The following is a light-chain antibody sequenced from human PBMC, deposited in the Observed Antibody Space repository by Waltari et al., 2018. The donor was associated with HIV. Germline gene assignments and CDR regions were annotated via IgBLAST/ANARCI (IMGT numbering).Light chain of an antibody. CDR2: KAS. CDR1: QSINSW. Sequence: DIQMTQSPSTLSASVGDRVTITCRASQSINSWLAWYQQKPGKVPNLLIYKASSLESGVPSRFSGNGSGTEFTLTISSLQPDDFATYYCQQYNSYSYSFGQGTKLEIK. J-gene: IGKJ2*03. V-gene: IGKV1-5*03. CDR3: QQYNSYSYS.